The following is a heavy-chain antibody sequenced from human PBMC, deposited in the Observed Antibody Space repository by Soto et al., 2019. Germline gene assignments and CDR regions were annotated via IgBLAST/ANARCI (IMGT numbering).Heavy chain of an antibody. CDR2: ISYDGSRS. V-gene: IGHV3-30*18. Sequence: QVQLVESGGGVVQPGRSLRLSCAASGFTFSRSYMHWVRQAPGTGLEWVAVISYDGSRSYYADSVKGRFTISRDNSENTVYLQLKSLRREDTSMFYCAKGGTYGGRDFDYWGQGTPVPVSS. CDR1: GFTFSRSY. CDR3: AKGGTYGGRDFDY. J-gene: IGHJ4*02. D-gene: IGHD4-17*01.